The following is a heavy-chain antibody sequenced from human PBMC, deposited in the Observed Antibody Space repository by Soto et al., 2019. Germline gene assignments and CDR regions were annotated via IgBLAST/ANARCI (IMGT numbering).Heavy chain of an antibody. V-gene: IGHV3-33*01. D-gene: IGHD2-15*01. CDR1: GFTFSSYV. J-gene: IGHJ5*02. CDR3: ARGPSVVVVAAPFDP. CDR2: IWYDGSNK. Sequence: QVQLVESGGGVVQPGRSLRLSCAASGFTFSSYVMHWVRKAPGKGLEWVAVIWYDGSNKYYADSVKGRFTISRDNSKNPLYLQMNSLRAEDTAVYYCARGPSVVVVAAPFDPWGHGTLVTVSS.